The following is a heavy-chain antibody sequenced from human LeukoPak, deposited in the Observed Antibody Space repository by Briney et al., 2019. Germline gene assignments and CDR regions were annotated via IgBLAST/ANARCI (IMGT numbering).Heavy chain of an antibody. J-gene: IGHJ4*02. CDR3: ARGDRGGVGSSRWFDY. D-gene: IGHD1-26*01. CDR1: GFTLSSYA. Sequence: PGRSLRLSCAASGFTLSSYAMHWVRQAPGKGLEWVAVISYDGSNKYYADSMKGRSTTSRTNSRHTPYLQMNSLRAEDPAVYYCARGDRGGVGSSRWFDYWGQGTLVTVSS. V-gene: IGHV3-30-3*01. CDR2: ISYDGSNK.